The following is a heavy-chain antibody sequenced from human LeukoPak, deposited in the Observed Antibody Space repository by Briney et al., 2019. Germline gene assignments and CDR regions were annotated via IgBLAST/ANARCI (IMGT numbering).Heavy chain of an antibody. J-gene: IGHJ4*02. CDR2: IKQDGSEK. CDR3: VCPVHLYGSGSPGSY. Sequence: GGSLRLSCAASGFTFSSYWTSWVRQAPGKGLEWVANIKQDGSEKYYVDSVKGRFTISRDNAKNSLYLQMNSLRAEDTAVYYCVCPVHLYGSGSPGSYWGQGTLVTVSS. D-gene: IGHD3-10*01. V-gene: IGHV3-7*01. CDR1: GFTFSSYW.